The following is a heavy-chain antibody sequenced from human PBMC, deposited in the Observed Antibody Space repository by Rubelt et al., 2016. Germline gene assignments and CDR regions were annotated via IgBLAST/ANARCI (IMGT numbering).Heavy chain of an antibody. J-gene: IGHJ4*02. CDR3: AKDNPRGANTGSGYYGCIDY. CDR2: ITNSGSII. D-gene: IGHD3-22*01. V-gene: IGHV3-11*01. Sequence: GGGLEWVSYITNSGSIIYYADSVKGRFTISRDNAKNSLYLQMNSLRAEDTAVYYCAKDNPRGANTGSGYYGCIDYWGQGTLVTVSS.